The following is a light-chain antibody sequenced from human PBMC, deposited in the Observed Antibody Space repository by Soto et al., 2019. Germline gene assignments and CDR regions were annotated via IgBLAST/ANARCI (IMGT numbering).Light chain of an antibody. Sequence: DIVMTQTPLSSSVTLGQPASISCRSSQSLVHSNGNTYLSWLHQRPGQPPRLLIYEISKRLSGVPDRSSGSGAGTYFTLKISRVEAEDVGIYYCMQATQSPTFGPGTKVDIK. CDR1: QSLVHSNGNTY. CDR2: EIS. V-gene: IGKV2-24*01. CDR3: MQATQSPT. J-gene: IGKJ3*01.